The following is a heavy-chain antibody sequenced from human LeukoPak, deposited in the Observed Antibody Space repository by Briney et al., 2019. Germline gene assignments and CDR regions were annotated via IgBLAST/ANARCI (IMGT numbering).Heavy chain of an antibody. CDR1: GLTFNSHS. Sequence: PGGSLRLSCVASGLTFNSHSMSWVRQAPGMGLEWVSVVSTNGDVTFFADSVKGRFTISRDNSKNTLILQMNSLRAEDTAVYYCAKLSLSGRSQSADYWGQGTLVTVSS. J-gene: IGHJ4*02. D-gene: IGHD3-10*01. CDR3: AKLSLSGRSQSADY. V-gene: IGHV3-23*01. CDR2: VSTNGDVT.